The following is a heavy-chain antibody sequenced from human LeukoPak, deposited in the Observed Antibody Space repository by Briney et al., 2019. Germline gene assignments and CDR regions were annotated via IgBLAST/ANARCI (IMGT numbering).Heavy chain of an antibody. CDR2: INHSGST. D-gene: IGHD2-2*01. V-gene: IGHV4-34*01. J-gene: IGHJ4*02. CDR1: GGSFSGYY. CDR3: ARGKLNCSSTSCSRGYGY. Sequence: SETLSLTRAVYGGSFSGYYWSWIRQPPGKGLEWIGEINHSGSTNYNPSLKSRVTISVDTSKNQFSLKLSSVTAADTAVYYCARGKLNCSSTSCSRGYGYWGQGTLVTVSS.